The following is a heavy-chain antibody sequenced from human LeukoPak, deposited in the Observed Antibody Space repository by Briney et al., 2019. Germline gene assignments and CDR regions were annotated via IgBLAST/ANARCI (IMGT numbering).Heavy chain of an antibody. Sequence: GGSLRLSCEASGFNFNTYAMTWVRQAPGKGLECVSAVSDSGASTYYAVSVKGRFTISRDNSKNTLYLQMNSLRVDDTALYYCAKQTYSGWSSSFDHWGQGTLVAVSS. CDR1: GFNFNTYA. J-gene: IGHJ4*02. CDR2: VSDSGAST. V-gene: IGHV3-23*01. D-gene: IGHD6-19*01. CDR3: AKQTYSGWSSSFDH.